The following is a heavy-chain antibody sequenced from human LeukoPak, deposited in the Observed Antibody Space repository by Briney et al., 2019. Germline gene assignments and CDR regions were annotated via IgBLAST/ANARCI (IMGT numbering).Heavy chain of an antibody. CDR1: GFTFSSYA. J-gene: IGHJ4*02. D-gene: IGHD1-26*01. CDR2: ISGSGGST. Sequence: PGGSLRPSCAASGFTFSSYAMSWVRKAPGKGLEWVSVISGSGGSTYSADSVKGRFTISRDNSKNTLYLQMNSLRAEDTAVYFCAKSQDGGRLFHFDYWGQGTLVTVSS. V-gene: IGHV3-23*01. CDR3: AKSQDGGRLFHFDY.